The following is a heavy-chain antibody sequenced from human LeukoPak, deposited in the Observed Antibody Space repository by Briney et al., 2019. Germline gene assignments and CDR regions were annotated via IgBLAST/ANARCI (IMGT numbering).Heavy chain of an antibody. J-gene: IGHJ4*02. CDR3: ARVRGSGWYLPFDY. V-gene: IGHV1-2*02. D-gene: IGHD6-19*01. CDR1: GYTFTGYY. CDR2: INPNSGGT. Sequence: ASVKVSCKASGYTFTGYYMHWVRQAPGQGLEWMGWINPNSGGTNYAQKFQGRVTMTRDTSISTAYMELSRLRSDDTAVYYCARVRGSGWYLPFDYWGQGTLVTVSS.